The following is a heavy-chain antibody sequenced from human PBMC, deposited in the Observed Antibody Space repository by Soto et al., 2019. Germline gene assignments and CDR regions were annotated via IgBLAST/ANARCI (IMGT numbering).Heavy chain of an antibody. J-gene: IGHJ4*02. CDR2: IYYSGST. Sequence: SETLSLTCTVSDGSVSSGSYYWNWIRQPPGKGLEWIGFIYYSGSTHYNPSLQSRVTISVDTSRNQFSLKLSSATAADTAVYYCARDLGDFWSGFDYWGQGTLVTVS. V-gene: IGHV4-61*01. CDR1: DGSVSSGSYY. D-gene: IGHD3-3*01. CDR3: ARDLGDFWSGFDY.